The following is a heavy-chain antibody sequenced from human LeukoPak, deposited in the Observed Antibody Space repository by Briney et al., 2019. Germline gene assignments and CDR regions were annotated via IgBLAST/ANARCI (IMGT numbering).Heavy chain of an antibody. V-gene: IGHV4-34*01. Sequence: SETLSLTCGVYGGSFSGYYWSWIRQPPGKGLEWIGEINHSGSTSYNPSLKSRVTISVDTSKNQFSLKLSSVTAADTAVYYCARPARLGRYFQHWGQGTLVTVSS. CDR2: INHSGST. D-gene: IGHD1-26*01. CDR1: GGSFSGYY. CDR3: ARPARLGRYFQH. J-gene: IGHJ1*01.